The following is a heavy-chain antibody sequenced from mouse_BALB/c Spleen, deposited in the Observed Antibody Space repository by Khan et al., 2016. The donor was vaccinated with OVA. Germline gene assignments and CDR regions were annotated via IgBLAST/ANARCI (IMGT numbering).Heavy chain of an antibody. CDR2: VSTGGSYT. Sequence: EVKLVESGGDLVKPGGSLKLSCAASGFTFSTYGMSWVRQTPDKRLEWVATVSTGGSYTYYPDSVKGRFTISRDNAKNTLYLQMRGLKSEETAMFYCTRLAYYYDSEGFAYWGQGTLVTVSA. V-gene: IGHV5-6*01. J-gene: IGHJ3*01. D-gene: IGHD1-1*01. CDR1: GFTFSTYG. CDR3: TRLAYYYDSEGFAY.